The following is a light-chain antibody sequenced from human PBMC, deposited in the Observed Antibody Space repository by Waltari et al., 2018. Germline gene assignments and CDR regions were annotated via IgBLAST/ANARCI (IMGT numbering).Light chain of an antibody. CDR2: GQN. CDR1: SLRRYS. Sequence: SFELTQDPPVSVALGHTVRITCQGDSLRRYSASWYQQRPGQAPILVLYGQNNRPPGIPDRFSGSNSGNTASLIITGAQAEDEADYYCHSRDTSSTRFFGGGTRLTV. CDR3: HSRDTSSTRF. J-gene: IGLJ2*01. V-gene: IGLV3-19*01.